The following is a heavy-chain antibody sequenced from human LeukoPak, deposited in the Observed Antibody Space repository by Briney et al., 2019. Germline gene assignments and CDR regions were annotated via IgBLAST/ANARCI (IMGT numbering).Heavy chain of an antibody. CDR2: IIPILGIA. Sequence: SVKVSCKASGYTFTSYDINWVRQAPGQGLEWMGRIIPILGIANYAQKFQGRVTITADKSTSTAYMELSSLRSEDTAVYYCARAFIVATTAFDYWGQGTLVTVSS. J-gene: IGHJ4*02. V-gene: IGHV1-69*04. CDR1: GYTFTSYD. D-gene: IGHD5-12*01. CDR3: ARAFIVATTAFDY.